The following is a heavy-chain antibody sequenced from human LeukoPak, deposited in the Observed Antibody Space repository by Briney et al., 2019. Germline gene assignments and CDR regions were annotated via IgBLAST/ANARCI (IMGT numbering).Heavy chain of an antibody. CDR1: GGSISSYY. V-gene: IGHV4-4*07. D-gene: IGHD6-19*01. CDR2: FYTSGST. J-gene: IGHJ5*02. CDR3: ARDRGPYSSGWYWFDP. Sequence: SETLSLTCTVSGGSISSYYWSWIRQPAGKGLEWIGRFYTSGSTNYNPSLKSRVTISVDKSKNQFSLKLSSVTAADTAVYYCARDRGPYSSGWYWFDPWGQGTLVTVSS.